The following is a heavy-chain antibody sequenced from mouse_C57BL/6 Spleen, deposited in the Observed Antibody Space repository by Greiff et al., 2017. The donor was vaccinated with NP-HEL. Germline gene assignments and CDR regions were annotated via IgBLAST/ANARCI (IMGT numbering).Heavy chain of an antibody. CDR3: ARPRASSYWYFDV. CDR2: ISSGSSTI. CDR1: GFTFSDYG. J-gene: IGHJ1*03. V-gene: IGHV5-17*01. D-gene: IGHD1-1*01. Sequence: EVMLVESGGGLVKPGGSLKLSCAASGFTFSDYGMHWVRQAPEKGLEWVAYISSGSSTIYYADTVKGRCTISRDNAKNTLFLQMTGLRSEDTAMYCCARPRASSYWYFDVWGTGTTVTVSS.